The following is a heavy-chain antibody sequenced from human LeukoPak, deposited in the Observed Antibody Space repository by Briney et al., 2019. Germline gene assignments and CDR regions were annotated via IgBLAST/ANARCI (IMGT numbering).Heavy chain of an antibody. D-gene: IGHD1-26*01. CDR3: ARHGGSSSNNWFDP. CDR2: IYYSGST. J-gene: IGHJ5*02. V-gene: IGHV4-59*08. Sequence: SETLSLTCTVSGGSISSYYWSWIRQPPGKGLEWIGYIYYSGSTNYNPSLKSRVTVSVDTSKNQFSLKLSSVPAADAAVYYCARHGGSSSNNWFDPWGQGTLVTVSS. CDR1: GGSISSYY.